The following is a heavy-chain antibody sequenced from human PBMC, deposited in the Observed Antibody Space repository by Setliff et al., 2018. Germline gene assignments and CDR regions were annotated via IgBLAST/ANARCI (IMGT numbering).Heavy chain of an antibody. Sequence: GASVKVSCKTSGGTFSSFAVSWVRQAPGQRPEWMGRLIPFFGTTIYAQRFQGRVTITAGESTTTVFMELNSLRSEDTAIYYCARDSRQWLEGGASGDMDIWGQGTMVTVSS. J-gene: IGHJ3*02. CDR1: GGTFSSFA. V-gene: IGHV1-69*13. CDR3: ARDSRQWLEGGASGDMDI. D-gene: IGHD6-19*01. CDR2: LIPFFGTT.